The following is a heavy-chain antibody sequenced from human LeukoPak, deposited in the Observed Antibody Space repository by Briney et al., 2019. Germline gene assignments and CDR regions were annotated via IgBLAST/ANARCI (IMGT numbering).Heavy chain of an antibody. CDR3: ARDGKSPTVTTRYYYYMDV. Sequence: SETLSLTCTVSGGSISSHYWSWIRQPPGKGLEWIGYIYYSGSTNYNPSLKSRVTISVDTSKNQFSLKLSSVTAADTAVYYCARDGKSPTVTTRYYYYMDVWGKGTTVTVSS. J-gene: IGHJ6*03. D-gene: IGHD4-11*01. CDR1: GGSISSHY. V-gene: IGHV4-59*11. CDR2: IYYSGST.